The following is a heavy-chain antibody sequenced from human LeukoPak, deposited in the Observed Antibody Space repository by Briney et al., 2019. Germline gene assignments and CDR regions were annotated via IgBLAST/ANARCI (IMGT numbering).Heavy chain of an antibody. CDR2: IYSGDST. CDR3: ARDRGLDP. V-gene: IGHV3-53*01. J-gene: IGHJ5*02. Sequence: PGGSLRLSCAASGFTVSSTYMSWVRQAPGKGLEWVSVIYSGDSTYYADSVRGRFTISRDKSKNTLYVQMNSLRAEDTAVYYCARDRGLDPWGQGTLVTVTS. D-gene: IGHD3-22*01. CDR1: GFTVSSTY.